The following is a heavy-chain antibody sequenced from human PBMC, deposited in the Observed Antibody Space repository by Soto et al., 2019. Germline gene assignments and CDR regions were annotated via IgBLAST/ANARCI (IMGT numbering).Heavy chain of an antibody. Sequence: QVQLQESGPGLVMPSQTLSLTCTVSGGSISSGDYYWSWIRQPPGKGLEWIGGLFYTGSTYYNRSLRSRITIPVHTSKSQFSLKLTSVTAADTAVYYCASVTRYCTRGGCNPNWFDPWGQGTLVTVSS. J-gene: IGHJ5*02. CDR2: LFYTGST. D-gene: IGHD2-8*02. CDR3: ASVTRYCTRGGCNPNWFDP. V-gene: IGHV4-30-4*01. CDR1: GGSISSGDYY.